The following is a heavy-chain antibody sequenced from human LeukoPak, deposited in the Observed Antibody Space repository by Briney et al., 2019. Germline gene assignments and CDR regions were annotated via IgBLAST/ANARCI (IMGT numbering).Heavy chain of an antibody. CDR3: ATGATAMSADY. Sequence: GASVKVSCKTSGGTFSSYAISWVRQAPGQGLEWMGGIIPIFGTANYAQKFQGRVTITADESTSTAYMELSSLRSEDTAVYYCATGATAMSADYWGQGTLVTVSS. CDR1: GGTFSSYA. D-gene: IGHD5-18*01. J-gene: IGHJ4*02. CDR2: IIPIFGTA. V-gene: IGHV1-69*13.